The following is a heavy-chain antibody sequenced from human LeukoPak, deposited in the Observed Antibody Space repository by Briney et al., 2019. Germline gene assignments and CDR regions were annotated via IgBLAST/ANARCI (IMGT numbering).Heavy chain of an antibody. CDR2: ISSSSSYI. D-gene: IGHD3-22*01. Sequence: PGGSLRLSCAASGFTFSSYAMSWVRQAPGKGLEWVSSISSSSSYIYYADSVKGRFTISRDNAKNSLYLQMNSLRAEDTAEYYCARPGGWYYDSSGYPHDAFDIWGQGTMVTVSS. CDR1: GFTFSSYA. V-gene: IGHV3-21*01. CDR3: ARPGGWYYDSSGYPHDAFDI. J-gene: IGHJ3*02.